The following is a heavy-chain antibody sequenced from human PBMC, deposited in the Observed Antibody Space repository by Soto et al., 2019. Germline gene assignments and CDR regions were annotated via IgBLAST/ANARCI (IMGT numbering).Heavy chain of an antibody. V-gene: IGHV4-31*03. CDR3: ARGVHSRGAFDI. Sequence: PSETLSLTCTVSGGSISSGGYYWSWIRQHPGKGLEWIGYIYYSGSTYYNPSLKSRVTISVDTSKNQFSLKLSSVTAADTAVYYCARGVHSRGAFDIWGQGTMVTVSS. CDR2: IYYSGST. J-gene: IGHJ3*02. D-gene: IGHD2-15*01. CDR1: GGSISSGGYY.